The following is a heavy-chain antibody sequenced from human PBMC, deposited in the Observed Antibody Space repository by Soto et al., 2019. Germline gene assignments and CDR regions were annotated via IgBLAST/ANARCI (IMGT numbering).Heavy chain of an antibody. CDR1: GDTFSFYS. V-gene: IGHV1-69*04. CDR3: ATSYGSGYRAFDY. J-gene: IGHJ4*02. D-gene: IGHD3-10*01. Sequence: QVQLVQSGAEVKRPGSSVKVSCKASGDTFSFYSINWVRQAPGLGLEWMGRVNPILSMSNYAQRFQGRVTMTADKSRSTAYIEVSGLRSEDTAMYYCATSYGSGYRAFDYWGQGALVTVSS. CDR2: VNPILSMS.